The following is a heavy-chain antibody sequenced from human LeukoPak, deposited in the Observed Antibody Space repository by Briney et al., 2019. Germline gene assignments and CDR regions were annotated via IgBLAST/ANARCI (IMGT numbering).Heavy chain of an antibody. Sequence: GGSLRLSGAASGFPFNANWLTWVATAPGQGLEGVANIRQDGDTKYYVDSGKGRFTISRDNAMNSLYLQMNSLRAEDTAVYDCGRDLGGRSGYWGQGTLVTVSS. CDR2: IRQDGDTK. V-gene: IGHV3-7*03. CDR3: GRDLGGRSGY. CDR1: GFPFNANW. D-gene: IGHD1-26*01. J-gene: IGHJ4*02.